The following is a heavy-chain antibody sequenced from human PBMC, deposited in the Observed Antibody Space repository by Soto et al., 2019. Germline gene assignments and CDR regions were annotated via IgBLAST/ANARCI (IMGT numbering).Heavy chain of an antibody. J-gene: IGHJ5*02. V-gene: IGHV1-3*01. CDR1: GYTFTSYA. D-gene: IGHD3-10*01. Sequence: QVQLVQSGAEVKKPGASVKVSCKASGYTFTSYAMHWVRQAPGQRLEWMGWINAGNGKTTYSQKFQGRVTSTRDKSASTAYMGLISLRSEDTAVYYCAREGQTMVRGAMRVFDPWGKGTLVTVSS. CDR3: AREGQTMVRGAMRVFDP. CDR2: INAGNGKT.